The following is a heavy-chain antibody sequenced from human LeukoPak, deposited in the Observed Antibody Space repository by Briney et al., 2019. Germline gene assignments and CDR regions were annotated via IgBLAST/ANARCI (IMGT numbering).Heavy chain of an antibody. CDR2: ISWNSGSI. J-gene: IGHJ4*02. D-gene: IGHD6-19*01. CDR1: GFTFDDYA. Sequence: PGRSLRLSCAAPGFTFDDYAMHWVRQAPGKGLEWVSGISWNSGSIGYADSVKGRFTISRDNAKNSLYLQMNSLRAEDTAVYYCARGGSGWYYWGQGTLVTVSS. CDR3: ARGGSGWYY. V-gene: IGHV3-9*01.